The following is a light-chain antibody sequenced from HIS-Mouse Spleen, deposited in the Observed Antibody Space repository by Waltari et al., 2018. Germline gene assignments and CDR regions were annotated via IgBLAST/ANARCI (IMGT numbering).Light chain of an antibody. CDR2: EGS. V-gene: IGLV2-23*01. J-gene: IGLJ1*01. Sequence: QSALTQPASVSGSPGQSITISCTGTSSDVGSYNLVSWYQQHPGKAPKLMIYEGSKRPSGVSNRFSGSQSGNTASLTISGLQAEDEADYYCCSYAGSREVFGTGTKVTVL. CDR3: CSYAGSREV. CDR1: SSDVGSYNL.